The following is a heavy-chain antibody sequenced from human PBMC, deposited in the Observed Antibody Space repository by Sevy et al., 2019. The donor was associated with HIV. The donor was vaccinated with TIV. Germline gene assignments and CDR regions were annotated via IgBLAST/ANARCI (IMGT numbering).Heavy chain of an antibody. V-gene: IGHV3-53*01. D-gene: IGHD5-12*01. CDR2: IYSGGNT. J-gene: IGHJ4*02. CDR3: ARETVSGYNV. CDR1: AFSFNTYA. Sequence: GGSLRLSCAASAFSFNTYAMSWVRQAPGKGLEWVSAIYSGGNTYYADSVKGRFTISRDNSKNTVYLQMNSLRAEDTAVYYCARETVSGYNVWGQGTLVTVSS.